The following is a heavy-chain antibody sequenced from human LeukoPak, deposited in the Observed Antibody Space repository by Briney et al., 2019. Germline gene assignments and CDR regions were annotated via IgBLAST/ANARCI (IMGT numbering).Heavy chain of an antibody. CDR2: ITGSGATT. CDR3: AKWGDYDILTGYYVSDF. Sequence: GGSLRLSCAASGFIFRNYAMSWVRQAPGKGLEWVSAITGSGATTYYADSVKGRFTISRDNSKNTLYVEMNTLRAEDTAVYYCAKWGDYDILTGYYVSDFWGQGTLVTVS. J-gene: IGHJ4*02. V-gene: IGHV3-23*01. CDR1: GFIFRNYA. D-gene: IGHD3-9*01.